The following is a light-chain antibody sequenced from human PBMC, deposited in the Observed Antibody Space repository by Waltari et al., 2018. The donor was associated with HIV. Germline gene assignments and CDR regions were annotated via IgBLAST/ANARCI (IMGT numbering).Light chain of an antibody. V-gene: IGKV3D-7*01. CDR2: DAS. CDR1: QSVDSNF. CDR3: QQHYNLPFT. J-gene: IGKJ4*01. Sequence: EIVMTQSPVTLSLSPGERATLPCRASQSVDSNFLSWYQQKPGQAPRLLMHDASTRATGISGRFSGGGSGTNFILTINTLQPEDSAVYYCQQHYNLPFTFGGGTRVEI.